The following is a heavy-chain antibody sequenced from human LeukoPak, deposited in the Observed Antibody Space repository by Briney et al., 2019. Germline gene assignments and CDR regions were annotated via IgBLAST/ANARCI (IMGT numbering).Heavy chain of an antibody. D-gene: IGHD1-26*01. V-gene: IGHV1-69*13. CDR1: GGTFSSYA. Sequence: ASVKVSRKASGGTFSSYAISWVRQAPGQGLEWMGGIIPIFGTANYAQKFQGRVTITADESTSTAYMELSSLRSEDTAVYYCARDHGPTVGATYWSDPWGQGTLVTVSS. J-gene: IGHJ5*02. CDR2: IIPIFGTA. CDR3: ARDHGPTVGATYWSDP.